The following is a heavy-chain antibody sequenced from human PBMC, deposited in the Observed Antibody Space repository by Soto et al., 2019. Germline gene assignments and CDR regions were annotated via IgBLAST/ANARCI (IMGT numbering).Heavy chain of an antibody. V-gene: IGHV3-72*01. CDR1: GFTFSDRY. CDR2: TKHKANSYTT. Sequence: PGGTLRLSCAASGFTFSDRYMDWIRQAPGKGLEWVGRTKHKANSYTTQYAASVKGRLTISRDYSRDSEYLQMNSLKTDDTAVYYWTIAGAYPGPDFDYWGQGTLVTVSS. CDR3: TIAGAYPGPDFDY. J-gene: IGHJ4*02.